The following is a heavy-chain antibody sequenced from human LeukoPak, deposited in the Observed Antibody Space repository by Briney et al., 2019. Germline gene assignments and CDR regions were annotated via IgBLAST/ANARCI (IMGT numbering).Heavy chain of an antibody. CDR1: GFTFSNYA. J-gene: IGHJ4*02. D-gene: IGHD6-13*01. Sequence: PGKSLRLSCAASGFTFSNYAMNWVRQAPGKGLEWVSAISASGGSRFYTDSVKGRCTISRDNSKNTLFLQMNSLRVEDTAVYYCAKEMESSTWYIDYWGQGTLVSVSS. V-gene: IGHV3-23*01. CDR2: ISASGGSR. CDR3: AKEMESSTWYIDY.